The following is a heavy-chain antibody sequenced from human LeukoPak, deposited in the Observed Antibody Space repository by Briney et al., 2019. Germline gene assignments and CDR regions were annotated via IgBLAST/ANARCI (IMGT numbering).Heavy chain of an antibody. V-gene: IGHV1-2*02. CDR2: ITPNSGGT. D-gene: IGHD3-9*01. CDR3: ARATYDILTGYYKGRYFDY. Sequence: GASVKVSCKASGYTFTAFYMHWVRQAPGQGLEWMGWITPNSGGTKYAQRFQGRVTMTRDTSISTAYMELSGLRSEDTAVYYCARATYDILTGYYKGRYFDYWGQGTLVTVSS. J-gene: IGHJ4*02. CDR1: GYTFTAFY.